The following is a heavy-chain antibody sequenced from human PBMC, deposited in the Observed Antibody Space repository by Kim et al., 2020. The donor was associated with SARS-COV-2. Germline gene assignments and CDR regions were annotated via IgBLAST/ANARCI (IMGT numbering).Heavy chain of an antibody. CDR3: ARHSGGNSGWFDP. J-gene: IGHJ5*02. CDR1: GGSISSSSYY. Sequence: SETLSLTCTVSGGSISSSSYYWGWIRQPPGKGLEWIGSIYYSGSTYYNPSLKSRVTISVDTSKNQFSLKLSSVTAADTAVYYCARHSGGNSGWFDPWGQGTLVTVSS. V-gene: IGHV4-39*01. CDR2: IYYSGST. D-gene: IGHD2-15*01.